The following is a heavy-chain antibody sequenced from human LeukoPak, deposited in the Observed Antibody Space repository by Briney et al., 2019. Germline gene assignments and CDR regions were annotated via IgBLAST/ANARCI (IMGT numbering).Heavy chain of an antibody. Sequence: GESLKISRKGSGYSFTSYWIGWVRQMPGKGLEWMGIIYPGDSDTRYSPSFQGQVTISADKSISTAYLQWSSLKASDTAMYYCARPYYYDSSGYGPLDYWGQGTLVTVSS. CDR3: ARPYYYDSSGYGPLDY. V-gene: IGHV5-51*01. D-gene: IGHD3-22*01. J-gene: IGHJ4*02. CDR1: GYSFTSYW. CDR2: IYPGDSDT.